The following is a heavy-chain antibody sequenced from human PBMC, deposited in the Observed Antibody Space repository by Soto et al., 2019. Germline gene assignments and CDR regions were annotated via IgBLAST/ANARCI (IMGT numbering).Heavy chain of an antibody. J-gene: IGHJ4*02. D-gene: IGHD2-8*01. Sequence: SETLSLTGTVSGGSISSSSYYWGWIRQPPGKGLEWIGSIYYSGSTYYNPSLKSRVTISVDTSKNQFSLKLSSVTAADTAVYYCARMVPASLFDYWGQGTLVTVSS. CDR2: IYYSGST. CDR3: ARMVPASLFDY. V-gene: IGHV4-39*01. CDR1: GGSISSSSYY.